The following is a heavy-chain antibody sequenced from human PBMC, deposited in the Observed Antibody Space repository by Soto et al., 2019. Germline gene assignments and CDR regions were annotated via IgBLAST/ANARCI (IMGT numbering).Heavy chain of an antibody. CDR2: ISSSSSTI. J-gene: IGHJ2*01. CDR1: GFTFSSYS. V-gene: IGHV3-48*01. CDR3: ARAKTYCSSTSCYHWYFDL. D-gene: IGHD2-2*01. Sequence: EVQLVESGGGLVQPGGSLRLSCAASGFTFSSYSMNWVRQAPGKGLEWVSYISSSSSTIYYADSVKGRFTISRDNAKNSLYLQMNSLRAEDTAVYYCARAKTYCSSTSCYHWYFDLWGRGTLVTVS.